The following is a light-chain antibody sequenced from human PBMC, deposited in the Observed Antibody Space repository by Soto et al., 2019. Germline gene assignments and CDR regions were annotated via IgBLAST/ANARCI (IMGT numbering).Light chain of an antibody. CDR1: QSISSDY. Sequence: EIVLTQSPGTLSLSPWETATLSCRASQSISSDYFAWYQHKPGQAPRLLLYGTSSRATGISDRFSGSGSGTDFTLTITPLEPEDFAVYFCQQYGSSPITFGQGTRLEIK. J-gene: IGKJ5*01. CDR2: GTS. V-gene: IGKV3-20*01. CDR3: QQYGSSPIT.